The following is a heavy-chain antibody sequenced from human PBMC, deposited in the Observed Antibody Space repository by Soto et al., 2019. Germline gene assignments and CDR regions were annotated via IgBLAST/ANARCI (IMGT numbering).Heavy chain of an antibody. D-gene: IGHD3-22*01. CDR1: NGSITSSYW. Sequence: SETLSLTCTVSNGSITSSYWWGWVRQPPGKGLEWIGSIYYSGSTYYNPSLKSRVTISVDTSKNQFSLKLSSVTAADTAVYYCARRGYYDSSGYFDWFDPWGQGTLVTVSS. CDR3: ARRGYYDSSGYFDWFDP. V-gene: IGHV4-39*01. J-gene: IGHJ5*02. CDR2: IYYSGST.